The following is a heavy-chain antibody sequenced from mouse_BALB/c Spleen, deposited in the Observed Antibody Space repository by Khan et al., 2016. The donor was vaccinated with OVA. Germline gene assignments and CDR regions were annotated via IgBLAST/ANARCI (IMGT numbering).Heavy chain of an antibody. Sequence: VQLKQSGPGLVKPSQSLSLTCTVTGYSITSDYAWNWIRQFPGNKLEWMGYISYSGRTSYNPSLKSRISITRDTSKNQFFLQLNSVTTEDTATYYWARSVTITTVVATDFDYWGQGTTLTVSS. CDR3: ARSVTITTVVATDFDY. J-gene: IGHJ2*01. CDR1: GYSITSDYA. D-gene: IGHD1-1*01. CDR2: ISYSGRT. V-gene: IGHV3-2*02.